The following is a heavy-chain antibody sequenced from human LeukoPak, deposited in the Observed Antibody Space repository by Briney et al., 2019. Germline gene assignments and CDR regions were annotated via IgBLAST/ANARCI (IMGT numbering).Heavy chain of an antibody. V-gene: IGHV4-39*07. CDR3: ARVRDYSGSTAFGP. D-gene: IGHD1-26*01. CDR2: IYYSGST. CDR1: GGSISSSSYY. J-gene: IGHJ5*02. Sequence: SETLSLTCTVSGGSISSSSYYWGWIRQPPGKGLEWIGSIYYSGSTYYNPSLKSRVTISVDTSKNQFSLKLSSVTAADTAVYYCARVRDYSGSTAFGPWGQGTLVTVSS.